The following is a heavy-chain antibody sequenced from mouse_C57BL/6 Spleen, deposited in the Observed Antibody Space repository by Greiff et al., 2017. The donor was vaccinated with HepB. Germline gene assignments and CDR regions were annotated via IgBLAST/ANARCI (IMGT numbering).Heavy chain of an antibody. CDR2: IDPSASYT. D-gene: IGHD2-3*01. J-gene: IGHJ4*01. Sequence: VQLQQSGAELVKPGASVKLSCKASGYTFTSYWMQWVKQRPGQGLEWIGEIDPSASYTNYNQKFKGKATLTVDTSSSTAYMQLSSLTSEDSAVYYCDRWWLLRNYAMDYWGQGTSVTVSS. CDR1: GYTFTSYW. V-gene: IGHV1-50*01. CDR3: DRWWLLRNYAMDY.